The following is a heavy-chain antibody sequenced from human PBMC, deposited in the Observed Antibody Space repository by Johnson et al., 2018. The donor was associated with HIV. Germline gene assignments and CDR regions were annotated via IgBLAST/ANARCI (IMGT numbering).Heavy chain of an antibody. CDR2: IKQDGSEK. CDR3: ARDQNTSNVGCWYGALDI. CDR1: GFTFSRYW. J-gene: IGHJ3*02. Sequence: VQLVESGGGLVQPGGSLRLSCVVSGFTFSRYWMSWVRQAPGKGLEWVANIKQDGSEKQYVDSVKGRFTISRDNAKNSLYLQMNSLRAEDTAVYYCARDQNTSNVGCWYGALDIWGQGTRVTVSS. V-gene: IGHV3-7*05. D-gene: IGHD2-2*01.